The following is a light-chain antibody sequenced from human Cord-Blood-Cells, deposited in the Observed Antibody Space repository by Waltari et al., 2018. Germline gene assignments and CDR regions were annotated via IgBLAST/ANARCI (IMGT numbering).Light chain of an antibody. J-gene: IGLJ2*01. V-gene: IGLV3-1*01. CDR2: QDS. Sequence: SSELTQPPSVSVSPGQTASITCSGDKSGDKYACWYQQKPGQSPVLVIYQDSKRPSGIPERFSGSNSGNTATLTISGTQAMDEADYYCQAWDSSTHVVFGGGTKLTVL. CDR3: QAWDSSTHVV. CDR1: KSGDKY.